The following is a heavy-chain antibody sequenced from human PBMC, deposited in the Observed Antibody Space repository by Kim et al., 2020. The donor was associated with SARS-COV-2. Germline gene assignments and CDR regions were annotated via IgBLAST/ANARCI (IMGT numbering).Heavy chain of an antibody. CDR3: ARGGLVRGVEYFDY. D-gene: IGHD3-10*01. CDR1: GGTFSSYA. CDR2: IIPILGIA. V-gene: IGHV1-69*04. J-gene: IGHJ4*02. Sequence: SVNFSCKASGGTFSSYAISWVRQAPGQGLECMGRIIPILGIANYAQKFQGRVTITADKSTSTAYMELSSLRSEDTAVYYCARGGLVRGVEYFDYWGQGTLVTVSS.